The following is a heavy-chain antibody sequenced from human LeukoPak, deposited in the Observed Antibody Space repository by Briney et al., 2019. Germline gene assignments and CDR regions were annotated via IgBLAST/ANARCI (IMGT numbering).Heavy chain of an antibody. J-gene: IGHJ6*02. CDR1: GGSISSTSYY. Sequence: SETLSLTCTVSGGSISSTSYYWGWIRQPPGKGLEWIGSIYYSGSTYYNPSLQSRVTISVDTSKNQFSLKLSSVTAADTAVYYCARGFYFAAVSFGLTIPFMDVWGQGTTVTVSS. V-gene: IGHV4-39*07. D-gene: IGHD3-3*01. CDR3: ARGFYFAAVSFGLTIPFMDV. CDR2: IYYSGST.